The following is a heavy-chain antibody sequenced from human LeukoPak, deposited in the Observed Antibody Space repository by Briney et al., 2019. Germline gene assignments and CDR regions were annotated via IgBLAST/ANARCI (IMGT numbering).Heavy chain of an antibody. CDR1: GGSISSGDYY. CDR2: IYYSGST. D-gene: IGHD3-10*01. Sequence: SETLSLTCTVSGGSISSGDYYWRWIRQPPGKGLEWMGYIYYSGSTYYNPSLKSRVTISVDTSKNQFSLKLSSVTAADTAVYYCARAELGGRRRYYYYGMDVWGQGTTVTVSS. J-gene: IGHJ6*02. V-gene: IGHV4-30-4*01. CDR3: ARAELGGRRRYYYYGMDV.